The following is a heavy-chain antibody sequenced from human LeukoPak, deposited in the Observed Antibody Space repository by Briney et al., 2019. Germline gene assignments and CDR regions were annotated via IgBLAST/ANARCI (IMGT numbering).Heavy chain of an antibody. J-gene: IGHJ6*02. CDR1: EFPFSNYN. D-gene: IGHD6-13*01. CDR2: ISIGSSFV. V-gene: IGHV3-21*01. CDR3: ARDNYSREPVEYNGMDV. Sequence: GGSLRLSCAASEFPFSNYNMNWVRQAPGKGLEWVSPISIGSSFVYYTDSMRGRFTISRDDAKNSLYLQMDSLRVEDTAVYYCARDNYSREPVEYNGMDVWGQGTTVTVSS.